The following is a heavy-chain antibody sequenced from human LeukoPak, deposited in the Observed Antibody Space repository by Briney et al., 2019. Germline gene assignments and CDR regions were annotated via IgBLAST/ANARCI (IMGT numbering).Heavy chain of an antibody. D-gene: IGHD5-12*01. CDR1: GGSFSGYY. J-gene: IGHJ4*02. V-gene: IGHV4-34*01. Sequence: TSETLSLTCAVYGGSFSGYYWSLIRQPPGKGLEWIGEINHSGSTNYNPSLKSRVTISVDTSKNQFSLKLSSVTAADTAVYYCAGGYSGYGYRLRKPPGYWGQGTLVTVSS. CDR3: AGGYSGYGYRLRKPPGY. CDR2: INHSGST.